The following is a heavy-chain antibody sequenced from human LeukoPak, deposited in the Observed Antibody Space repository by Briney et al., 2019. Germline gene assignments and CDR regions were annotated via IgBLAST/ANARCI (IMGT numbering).Heavy chain of an antibody. Sequence: KPSETLSLTCAVYGGSFSGYYWSWIRQPPGKGLEWIGEINHSGSTNYNPSLKSRVTISVDTSKNQFSLKLSSVTAADTAVYYCATDVWGFSAFDIWGQGTMVTVSS. CDR3: ATDVWGFSAFDI. D-gene: IGHD7-27*01. V-gene: IGHV4-34*01. CDR1: GGSFSGYY. CDR2: INHSGST. J-gene: IGHJ3*02.